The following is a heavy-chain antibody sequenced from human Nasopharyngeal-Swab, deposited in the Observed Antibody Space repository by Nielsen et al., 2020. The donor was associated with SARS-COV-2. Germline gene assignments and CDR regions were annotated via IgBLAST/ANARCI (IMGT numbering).Heavy chain of an antibody. CDR3: AKGGSAEWLAFSYYGMDV. V-gene: IGHV3-23*01. CDR1: GFTFSSYA. CDR2: INGSGGST. D-gene: IGHD6-19*01. J-gene: IGHJ6*02. Sequence: GESLTISCAASGFTFSSYAMSWVRQAPGKGLEWVSAINGSGGSTYYADSVKGRFTISRDNSKNTLYLQMNSLRAEDTAVYYCAKGGSAEWLAFSYYGMDVWGQGTTVTVSS.